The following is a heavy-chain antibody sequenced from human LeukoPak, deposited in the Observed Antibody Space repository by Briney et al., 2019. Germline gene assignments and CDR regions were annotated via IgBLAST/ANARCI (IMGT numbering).Heavy chain of an antibody. Sequence: PSETLSLTCAVYGGSFSGYYWSWIRQPPGKGLEWIGEINHSGSTNYNPSLKSRATISVDTSKNQFSLKLSSVTAADTAVYYCARHMSTGDYVWGSYRYLDYWGQGTLVTVSS. D-gene: IGHD3-16*02. CDR2: INHSGST. J-gene: IGHJ4*02. CDR3: ARHMSTGDYVWGSYRYLDY. V-gene: IGHV4-34*01. CDR1: GGSFSGYY.